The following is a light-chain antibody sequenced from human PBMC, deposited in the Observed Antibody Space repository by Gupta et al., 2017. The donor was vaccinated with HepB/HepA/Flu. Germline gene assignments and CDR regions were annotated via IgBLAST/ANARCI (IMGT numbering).Light chain of an antibody. V-gene: IGKV3-20*01. Sequence: TQSPGTLSLSPGERATLSCRASQSVSSSFLAWYQQKPGLAPRLLIYSASSRATGIPDRFSGSGSGTDFTLTISRLETEDFAVYYCQQFGSSSLTFGQGTKVEIK. CDR1: QSVSSSF. CDR3: QQFGSSSLT. CDR2: SAS. J-gene: IGKJ1*01.